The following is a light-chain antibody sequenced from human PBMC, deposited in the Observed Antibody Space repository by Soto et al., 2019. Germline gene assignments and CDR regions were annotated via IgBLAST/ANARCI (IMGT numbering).Light chain of an antibody. CDR3: QHSYSTPYT. CDR1: QSIGNF. J-gene: IGKJ2*01. Sequence: DMEMTQSPSALSASVGDRVTITCRARQSIGNFLHWYQQQPGKAPRRLIYATSSLQSGVTSRFSGSGSGTDFTLTISSLQPEDFATYYLQHSYSTPYTVGQGTKLEI. V-gene: IGKV1-39*01. CDR2: ATS.